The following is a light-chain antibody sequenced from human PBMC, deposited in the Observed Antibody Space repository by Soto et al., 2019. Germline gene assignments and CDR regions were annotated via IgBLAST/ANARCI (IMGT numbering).Light chain of an antibody. Sequence: DIQLTQSPSFLSASVGDRVTITCRASQDINTYLAWYQQKPGKAPQLLIFAASTLQNGVPSRFSGSGSGTEFTVTITSLQPDDFATYYCQQRKSYPITFGQGTRLEIK. V-gene: IGKV1-9*01. CDR2: AAS. J-gene: IGKJ5*01. CDR3: QQRKSYPIT. CDR1: QDINTY.